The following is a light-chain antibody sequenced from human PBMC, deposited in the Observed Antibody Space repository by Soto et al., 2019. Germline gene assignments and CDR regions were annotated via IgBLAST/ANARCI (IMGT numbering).Light chain of an antibody. CDR1: QSSSNW. CDR3: QQYCDNWP. J-gene: IGKJ1*01. CDR2: KAS. V-gene: IGKV1-5*03. Sequence: DIQMTQSPSTLSASVRDRVSITCRASQSSSNWLAWYQQKPGTAPNLLIYKASTLQSGVPSRFSVSGSGTELTLTISCLQPDDSATYYCQQYCDNWPFGQETKVEIK.